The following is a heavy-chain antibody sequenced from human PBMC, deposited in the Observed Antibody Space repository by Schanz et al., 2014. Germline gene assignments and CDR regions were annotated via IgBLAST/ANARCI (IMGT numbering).Heavy chain of an antibody. Sequence: VQLLESGGVVVQPGGSLRLSCAASGFTFSDYYMAWIRQAPGKGLEWVSHISGSSIHKNYADSVKGRFTTSRDNGKKSMYLQMNSLRAEDTAVYYCARLDSSSWYPRYWGQGTLVTVSS. D-gene: IGHD6-13*01. J-gene: IGHJ4*02. V-gene: IGHV3-11*03. CDR1: GFTFSDYY. CDR2: ISGSSIHK. CDR3: ARLDSSSWYPRY.